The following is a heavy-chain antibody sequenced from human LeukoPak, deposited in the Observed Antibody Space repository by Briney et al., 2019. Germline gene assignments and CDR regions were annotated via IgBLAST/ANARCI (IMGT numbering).Heavy chain of an antibody. CDR2: IYYSGST. CDR1: GGSISSHY. V-gene: IGHV4-59*11. Sequence: SETQSLTCTVSGGSISSHYWSWIRQPPGKGLEWIGYIYYSGSTNYNPSLKSRVTISVDTSKNQFSLKLSSVTAADTAVYYCARAGATTFDYWGQGTLVTVSS. D-gene: IGHD1-26*01. J-gene: IGHJ4*02. CDR3: ARAGATTFDY.